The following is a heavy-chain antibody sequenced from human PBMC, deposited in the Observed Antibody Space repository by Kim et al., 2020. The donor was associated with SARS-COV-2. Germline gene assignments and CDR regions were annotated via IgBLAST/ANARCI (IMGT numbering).Heavy chain of an antibody. Sequence: GGSLRLSCAASGFTFSRYAMHWVRQAPGKGLEWVAVISYDGSNKYYADSVKGRFTISRDNSKNTLYLQMNSLRAEDTAVYYCARSDYVWGSYRPFDYWGQGTLVTVSS. CDR3: ARSDYVWGSYRPFDY. V-gene: IGHV3-30*04. D-gene: IGHD3-16*02. CDR2: ISYDGSNK. CDR1: GFTFSRYA. J-gene: IGHJ4*02.